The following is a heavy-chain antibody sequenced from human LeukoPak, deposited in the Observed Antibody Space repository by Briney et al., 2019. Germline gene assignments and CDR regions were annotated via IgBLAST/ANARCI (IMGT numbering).Heavy chain of an antibody. D-gene: IGHD3-22*01. CDR2: IYTSGST. CDR3: AREGNYYDSSGPPYFQH. V-gene: IGHV4-61*02. J-gene: IGHJ1*01. CDR1: GGSISSGSYY. Sequence: SGTLSLTCTVSGGSISSGSYYWSWIRQPAGKGLEWIGRIYTSGSTNYNPSLKSRVTISVDTSKNQFSLKLSSVTAADTAVYYCAREGNYYDSSGPPYFQHWGQGTLVTVSS.